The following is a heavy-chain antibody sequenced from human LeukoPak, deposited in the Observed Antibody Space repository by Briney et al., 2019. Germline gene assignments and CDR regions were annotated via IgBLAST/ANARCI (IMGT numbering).Heavy chain of an antibody. CDR3: ARDPYYGGNSVALAFQH. D-gene: IGHD4-23*01. V-gene: IGHV3-23*01. CDR2: ISGSGGST. J-gene: IGHJ1*01. Sequence: GGSLRLSCVVSGFTFSSYAMSWVRQAPGKGLEWVSAISGSGGSTYYADSVKGRFTISRDNSKNTLYLQMNSLGAEDTAVYYCARDPYYGGNSVALAFQHWGQGTLVTVSS. CDR1: GFTFSSYA.